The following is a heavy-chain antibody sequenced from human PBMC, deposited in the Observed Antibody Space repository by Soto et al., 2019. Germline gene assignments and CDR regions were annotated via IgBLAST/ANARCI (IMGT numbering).Heavy chain of an antibody. CDR1: GFTFSSYA. V-gene: IGHV3-23*01. D-gene: IGHD4-17*01. CDR2: ISGSGGST. Sequence: TGGSLRLSCAASGFTFSSYAMSWVRQAPGKGLEWVSAISGSGGSTYYADSVKGRFTISRDNSKNTLYLQMNSLRAADTAVYYCANAHSSPHYGDYVNPLGSWGQGTLVTVSS. J-gene: IGHJ4*02. CDR3: ANAHSSPHYGDYVNPLGS.